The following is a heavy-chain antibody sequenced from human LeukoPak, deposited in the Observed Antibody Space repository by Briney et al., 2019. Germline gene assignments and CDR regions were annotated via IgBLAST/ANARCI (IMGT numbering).Heavy chain of an antibody. D-gene: IGHD3-22*01. V-gene: IGHV6-1*01. J-gene: IGHJ4*02. CDR2: TYYRSKWYN. CDR3: AREGAYYYGSGYLYLFDY. CDR1: GDSVSINSAA. Sequence: SQTLSLTCALSGDSVSINSAAWNWVRQSPSRGLEWLGRTYYRSKWYNDDAVSVKSRITINPDTSNNQFTLQLNSVTPEDTAVYYCAREGAYYYGSGYLYLFDYWGQGTLVTVSS.